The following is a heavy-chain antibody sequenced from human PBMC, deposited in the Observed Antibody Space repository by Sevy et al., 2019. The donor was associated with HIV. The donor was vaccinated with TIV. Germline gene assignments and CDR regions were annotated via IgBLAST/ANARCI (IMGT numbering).Heavy chain of an antibody. CDR3: ASGRLHLGELDAFDI. Sequence: GGSLRLSCAASGFTFSDYYMSWIRQAPGKGLEWVSYISSSSSYKYYADSVKGRFTISRDNAKNSLYLQMNSLRAEDTAVYYCASGRLHLGELDAFDIWGQGTMVTVSS. D-gene: IGHD3-16*01. CDR2: ISSSSSYK. V-gene: IGHV3-11*06. J-gene: IGHJ3*02. CDR1: GFTFSDYY.